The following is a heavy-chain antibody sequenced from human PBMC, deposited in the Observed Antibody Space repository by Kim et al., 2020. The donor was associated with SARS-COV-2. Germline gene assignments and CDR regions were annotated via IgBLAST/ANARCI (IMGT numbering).Heavy chain of an antibody. D-gene: IGHD6-19*01. V-gene: IGHV3-33*06. CDR1: GFTFSSYG. CDR2: IWYDGSNK. Sequence: GGSLRLSCAASGFTFSSYGMHWVRQAPGKGLEWVAVIWYDGSNKYYADSVKGRFTISRDNSKNTLYLQMNSLRAEDTAVYYCAKDKPTAAIAVAGMGGNPLSHWGQGTLVTVSS. CDR3: AKDKPTAAIAVAGMGGNPLSH. J-gene: IGHJ4*02.